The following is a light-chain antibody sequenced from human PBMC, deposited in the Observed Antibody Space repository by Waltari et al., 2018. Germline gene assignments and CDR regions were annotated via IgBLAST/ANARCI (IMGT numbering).Light chain of an antibody. V-gene: IGKV3-20*01. CDR1: QSVASSY. J-gene: IGKJ3*01. CDR3: QQYGRSPST. CDR2: GAS. Sequence: EIMLTQSPGTLSLSPGERATLSCRASQSVASSYLAWYQHKPGQAPRLLLYGASSRAPGVPDRFSGSGSGTDFTLTISRLEPEDFAVYYCQQYGRSPSTFGPGTKVDFK.